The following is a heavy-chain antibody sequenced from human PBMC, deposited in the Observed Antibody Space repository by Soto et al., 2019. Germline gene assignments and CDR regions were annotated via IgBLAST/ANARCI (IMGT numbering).Heavy chain of an antibody. CDR1: GFTFSSYA. CDR3: AKGGLLWFGELYRFDY. J-gene: IGHJ4*02. Sequence: EVQLLESGGGLVQPGGSLRLSCAASGFTFSSYAMSWVRQAPGKGLEWVSAISGSGGSTYYADSVKGRFTISRDNAKNTLYLQMNSLRAEDTAVYYCAKGGLLWFGELYRFDYWGQGTLVTVSS. V-gene: IGHV3-23*01. D-gene: IGHD3-10*01. CDR2: ISGSGGST.